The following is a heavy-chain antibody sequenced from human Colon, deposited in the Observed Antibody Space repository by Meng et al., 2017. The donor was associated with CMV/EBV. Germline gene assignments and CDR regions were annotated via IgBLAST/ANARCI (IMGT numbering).Heavy chain of an antibody. CDR3: STVRTY. J-gene: IGHJ4*02. CDR2: IKSESDGGTR. V-gene: IGHV3-15*01. Sequence: SLSCTASGFSFTYTWMHWIRQSPGKGLEWVGRIKSESDGGTRDYAPPVKGRFSISRDDSRNTLYLQMNSLLPEDTAVYYCSTVRTYCGQGTLVTVSS. CDR1: GFSFTYTW.